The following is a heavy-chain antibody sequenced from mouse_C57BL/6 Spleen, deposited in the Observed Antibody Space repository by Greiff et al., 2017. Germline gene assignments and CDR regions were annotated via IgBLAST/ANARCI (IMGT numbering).Heavy chain of an antibody. CDR2: IYPGDGDT. V-gene: IGHV1-82*01. Sequence: LQESGPELVKPGASVKISCKASGYAFSSSWMNWVKQRPGKGLEWIGRIYPGDGDTNYNGKFKGKATLTADKSSSTAYMQLSSLTSEDAAVYFCAREWDYWGQGTTLTVSS. CDR1: GYAFSSSW. D-gene: IGHD1-3*01. J-gene: IGHJ2*01. CDR3: AREWDY.